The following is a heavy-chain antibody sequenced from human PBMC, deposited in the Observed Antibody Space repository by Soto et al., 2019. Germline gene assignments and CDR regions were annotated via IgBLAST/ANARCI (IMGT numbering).Heavy chain of an antibody. CDR1: GCTFSSYT. D-gene: IGHD2-15*01. Sequence: GASVKVSCKSSGCTFSSYTISCVRQAPGQGLEWMGRIIPILGIANYAQKFQGRVTITADKSTSTAYMELSSLRSEDTAVYYCARDLGGWPDYWGQGTLVTVSS. J-gene: IGHJ4*02. CDR3: ARDLGGWPDY. V-gene: IGHV1-69*04. CDR2: IIPILGIA.